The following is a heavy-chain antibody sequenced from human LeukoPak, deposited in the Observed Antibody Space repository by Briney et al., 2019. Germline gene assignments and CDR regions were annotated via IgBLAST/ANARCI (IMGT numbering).Heavy chain of an antibody. CDR2: IYYSGST. V-gene: IGHV4-59*01. J-gene: IGHJ4*02. CDR1: GGSISSYY. CDR3: ARDHDFWSGYSYFDY. Sequence: SETLSLTCTVSGGSISSYYWSWIRQPPGKGLEWIGYIYYSGSTNYNPSLKSRVTISVDTSKNQFSLKLSSVTAADTAVYYCARDHDFWSGYSYFDYWGQGTLVTVSS. D-gene: IGHD3-3*01.